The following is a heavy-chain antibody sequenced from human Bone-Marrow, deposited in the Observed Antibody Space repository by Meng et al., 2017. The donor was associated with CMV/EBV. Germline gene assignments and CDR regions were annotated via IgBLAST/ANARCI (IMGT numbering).Heavy chain of an antibody. CDR2: IKQDGSEK. CDR3: ARVVGCSSTSLSPEGVCYGMDV. D-gene: IGHD2-2*01. J-gene: IGHJ6*02. Sequence: GGSLRLSCAASGFTFSSYWMSWARQAPGKGLEWVANIKQDGSEKYYVDSVKGRFTISRDNAKNSLYLQMNSLRAEDTAVYYCARVVGCSSTSLSPEGVCYGMDVWGQGTTVTVSS. V-gene: IGHV3-7*01. CDR1: GFTFSSYW.